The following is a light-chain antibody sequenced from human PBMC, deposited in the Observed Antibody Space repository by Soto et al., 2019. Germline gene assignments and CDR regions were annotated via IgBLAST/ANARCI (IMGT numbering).Light chain of an antibody. J-gene: IGKJ4*01. CDR3: QQYNSYPLT. V-gene: IGKV1-5*03. CDR1: QSISSW. Sequence: DIQMTQSPSTLSASVGDRVTITCRASQSISSWLAWYQQKPGKAPKLLIYKASSLENAVPSRFSGSGSGTEFTLTISSLQPDDFATYYCQQYNSYPLTFGGGTKVEIK. CDR2: KAS.